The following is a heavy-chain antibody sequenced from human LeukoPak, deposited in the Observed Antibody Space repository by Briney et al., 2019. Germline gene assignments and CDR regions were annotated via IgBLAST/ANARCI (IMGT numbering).Heavy chain of an antibody. V-gene: IGHV4-61*08. J-gene: IGHJ4*02. Sequence: PSETLTLTCIVSGASVKSDAYYWSWIRQPPEKGLEWIGCMFEGGRTNYSPSLQGRVTISVDTSKNQFSLSVSSVTAADTAVYYCGSLNTDYYDSSGYYNHFWGQGTLVTVSS. CDR1: GASVKSDAYY. CDR3: GSLNTDYYDSSGYYNHF. CDR2: MFEGGRT. D-gene: IGHD3-22*01.